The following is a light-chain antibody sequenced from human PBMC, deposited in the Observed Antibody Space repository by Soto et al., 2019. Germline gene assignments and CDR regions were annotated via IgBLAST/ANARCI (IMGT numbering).Light chain of an antibody. CDR3: QQRSNWPRT. CDR2: DAS. CDR1: EILDSRS. Sequence: EIVLTQSPDTLSLSPGERATVSCRASEILDSRSLVWYQHKSGQAPRLLIYDASNRATGIPARFSGSGSGTDFTLTISSLEPEDFAVYYCQQRSNWPRTFGQGTKVDIK. J-gene: IGKJ1*01. V-gene: IGKV3-11*01.